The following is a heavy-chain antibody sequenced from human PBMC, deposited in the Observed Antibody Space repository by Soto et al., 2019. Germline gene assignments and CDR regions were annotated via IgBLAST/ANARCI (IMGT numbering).Heavy chain of an antibody. D-gene: IGHD3-9*01. Sequence: SETLSLTCTVSGGSISSYYWSWIRQPPGKGLEWIGYIYYSGSTNYNPSLKSRVTISVDTSKNQFSLKLSSVTAADTAVYYCASIYYDTAEGWFDPWGQGTLVTVSS. CDR3: ASIYYDTAEGWFDP. CDR2: IYYSGST. J-gene: IGHJ5*02. CDR1: GGSISSYY. V-gene: IGHV4-59*08.